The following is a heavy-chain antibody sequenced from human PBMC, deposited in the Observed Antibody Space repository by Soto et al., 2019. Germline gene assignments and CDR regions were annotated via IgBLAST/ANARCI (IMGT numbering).Heavy chain of an antibody. CDR1: GGSVISGSYY. V-gene: IGHV4-61*01. J-gene: IGHJ6*02. Sequence: QVQLQESGPGLVKPSETLSLTCTVSGGSVISGSYYWSWIRQPPGKGLEWVGCISDTGSGDYNPSLKSRVTISVHTSTRQFSLRLNSVTAADTAVYYGARAHSGYDPLGMDVWGQGTTVTVSS. CDR3: ARAHSGYDPLGMDV. CDR2: ISDTGSG. D-gene: IGHD5-12*01.